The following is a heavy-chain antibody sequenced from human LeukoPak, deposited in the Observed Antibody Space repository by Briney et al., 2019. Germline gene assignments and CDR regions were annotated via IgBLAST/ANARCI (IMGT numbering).Heavy chain of an antibody. CDR3: ARDPLTVVAAMYYFGY. Sequence: ASVKVSCKASGYTFTGYYMHWVRQAPGQGLEWMGWINPNSGGTNYAQKFQGRVTMTRDTSISTAYMELSRLRSDDTAVYYCARDPLTVVAAMYYFGYWGQGTLVTVSS. CDR1: GYTFTGYY. CDR2: INPNSGGT. J-gene: IGHJ4*02. V-gene: IGHV1-2*02. D-gene: IGHD2-15*01.